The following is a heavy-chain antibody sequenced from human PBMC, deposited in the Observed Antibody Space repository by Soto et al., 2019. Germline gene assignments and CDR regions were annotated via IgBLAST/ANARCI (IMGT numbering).Heavy chain of an antibody. CDR3: AREGVQGVVVTTDY. CDR1: GGTFSSYT. V-gene: IGHV1-69*08. J-gene: IGHJ4*02. Sequence: QVQLVQSGAEVKKPGSSVKVSCKASGGTFSSYTISWVRQAPGQGLEWMGRIIPILGIANYAQKFQGRVTITADKSTSTAYMELSSLRSEDTAVYYCAREGVQGVVVTTDYWGQGTLVTVSS. CDR2: IIPILGIA. D-gene: IGHD2-21*02.